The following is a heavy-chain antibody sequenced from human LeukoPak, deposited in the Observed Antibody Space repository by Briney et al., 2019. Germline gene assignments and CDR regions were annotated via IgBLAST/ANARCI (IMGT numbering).Heavy chain of an antibody. Sequence: GGSLRLSCAASGFTFSSYAMRWVRQAPGKVLEWVAVILYDGNNKYYADSVKGRFTISRDNSKNTLYLQMNRLRAEDTAVYYCARDPERFFPHSSSGYYLGLAFDIWGQGTMVPVSS. D-gene: IGHD3-22*01. CDR2: ILYDGNNK. V-gene: IGHV3-30-3*01. CDR1: GFTFSSYA. J-gene: IGHJ3*02. CDR3: ARDPERFFPHSSSGYYLGLAFDI.